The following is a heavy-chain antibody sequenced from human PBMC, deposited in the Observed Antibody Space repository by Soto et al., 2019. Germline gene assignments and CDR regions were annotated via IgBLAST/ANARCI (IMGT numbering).Heavy chain of an antibody. CDR3: ARGLNLYYLDY. Sequence: QVQLVQSGAEVKKPGASVKVSCKTSGYTFTDYAMHWVRQAPGQRLEWMGWINAGNGHTKYSQKFQVRVTITRDTSASKAYMELSSLSSEDTAVYYCARGLNLYYLDYWGQGTLVTVSS. V-gene: IGHV1-3*01. CDR2: INAGNGHT. J-gene: IGHJ4*02. CDR1: GYTFTDYA. D-gene: IGHD1-20*01.